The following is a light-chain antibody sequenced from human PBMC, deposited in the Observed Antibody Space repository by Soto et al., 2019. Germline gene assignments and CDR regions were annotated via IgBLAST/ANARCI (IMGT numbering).Light chain of an antibody. Sequence: EIVSMHCPASLSFSPGERGNLXSXASQSISRTLAWYQQKSGQPPRXIIYDASTRATGFPARFSGSGSGTEFTLTISSLQSEDVAVYYCQQYNNWPLTFGGGTKVDIK. CDR2: DAS. CDR3: QQYNNWPLT. CDR1: QSISRT. V-gene: IGKV3D-15*01. J-gene: IGKJ4*01.